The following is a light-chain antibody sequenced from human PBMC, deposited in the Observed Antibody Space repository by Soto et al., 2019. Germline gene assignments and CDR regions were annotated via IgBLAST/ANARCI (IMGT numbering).Light chain of an antibody. J-gene: IGLJ2*01. CDR3: ASWDDNVNGVV. Sequence: QSALTQPPSASGTPGQRVTISCSGSSSNIGINAVNWYQQVPGTAPKLLIYANDQRPSGVADRFSGSKSGNSASLAISGLQSDDETDYYCASWDDNVNGVVFGGGTKLTVL. CDR2: AND. CDR1: SSNIGINA. V-gene: IGLV1-44*01.